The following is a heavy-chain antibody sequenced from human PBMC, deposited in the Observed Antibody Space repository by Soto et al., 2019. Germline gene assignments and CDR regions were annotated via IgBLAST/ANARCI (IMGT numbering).Heavy chain of an antibody. CDR1: GTSISSYY. CDR3: ARYNSSAIDY. J-gene: IGHJ4*02. CDR2: IHYSGTT. D-gene: IGHD6-6*01. V-gene: IGHV4-59*01. Sequence: SETLSLTCTVSGTSISSYYWSWIRQPPGKGLEWIANIHYSGTTNYNPSLASRVTLSVDTSKNQFSLKMTSVTAADRAMYFFARYNSSAIDYWGRGTLLTVSS.